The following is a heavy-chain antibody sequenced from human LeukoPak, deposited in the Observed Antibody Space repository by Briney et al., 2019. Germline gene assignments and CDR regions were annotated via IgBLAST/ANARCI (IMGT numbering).Heavy chain of an antibody. Sequence: GGSLRPSCAPSGFTFSSFWRGWVGQAQGRGRGWLANIKQDGSEKYYVDSVKGRFTISRDNAKNSLYLQMNSLRAEDTAVYYCARDAHLMMADYWGQGTLVTVSS. CDR1: GFTFSSFW. J-gene: IGHJ4*02. CDR2: IKQDGSEK. V-gene: IGHV3-7*01. D-gene: IGHD5-24*01. CDR3: ARDAHLMMADY.